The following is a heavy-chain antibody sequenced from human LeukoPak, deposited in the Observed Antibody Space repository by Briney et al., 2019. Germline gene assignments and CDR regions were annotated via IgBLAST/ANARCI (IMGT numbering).Heavy chain of an antibody. Sequence: GGSLRLSCAASGFTFSSYEMNWVRQAPGKGLEWVSYISSSGSTIYYADSVKGRFTISRDNAKNSLYLQMNSLRADDTAVYYCARGSLMQQLWPEDTWGQGTLVTVSS. CDR2: ISSSGSTI. J-gene: IGHJ4*02. CDR1: GFTFSSYE. D-gene: IGHD5-18*01. V-gene: IGHV3-48*03. CDR3: ARGSLMQQLWPEDT.